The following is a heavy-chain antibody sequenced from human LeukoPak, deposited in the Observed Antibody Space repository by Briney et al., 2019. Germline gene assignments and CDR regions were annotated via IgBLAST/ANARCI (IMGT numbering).Heavy chain of an antibody. CDR3: ARDRGRYYYDSSGYYDY. J-gene: IGHJ4*02. CDR1: GFTFSSYA. D-gene: IGHD3-22*01. CDR2: ISGNGGST. Sequence: QPGGSLRLSCAVSGFTFSSYAMHWVRQAPGKGLEYVSAISGNGGSTYYANSVKGRFTISRDNSKKTLYLQMGSLRAEDMAVYYCARDRGRYYYDSSGYYDYWGQGTLVTVSS. V-gene: IGHV3-64*01.